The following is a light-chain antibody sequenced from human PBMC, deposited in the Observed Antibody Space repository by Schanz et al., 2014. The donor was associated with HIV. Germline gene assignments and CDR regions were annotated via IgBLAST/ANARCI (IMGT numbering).Light chain of an antibody. CDR3: ATWDSSLSAVL. V-gene: IGLV1-51*01. J-gene: IGLJ2*01. Sequence: GIPDRFSGSNSGPSATLAITGLQTGDEADYYCATWDSSLSAVLFGGGTKLTVL.